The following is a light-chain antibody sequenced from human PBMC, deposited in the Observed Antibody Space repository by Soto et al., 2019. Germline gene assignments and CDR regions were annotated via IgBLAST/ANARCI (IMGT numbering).Light chain of an antibody. V-gene: IGLV2-14*01. CDR3: SSYTTSSTLE. J-gene: IGLJ2*01. CDR2: EVS. CDR1: SSDVGGYNY. Sequence: QSVLTQPASVSGSPGQSITISCTGTSSDVGGYNYVSWYQQHPGKAPKLMIHEVSNRPSGVSNRFSGSKSGNTASLTISGLQAEDEADYYCSSYTTSSTLEFGGGTKLTVL.